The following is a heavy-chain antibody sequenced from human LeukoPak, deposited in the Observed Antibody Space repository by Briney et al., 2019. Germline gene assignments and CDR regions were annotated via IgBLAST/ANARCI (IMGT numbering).Heavy chain of an antibody. V-gene: IGHV5-51*03. Sequence: GASVKVSCKASGYTFTSYWIGWVRQMPGKGLEWMGIIYPGDSDTRYSPSFQGQVTISADKSISTAYLQWSSLKASDTAMYYCAMTTVTTVGFDPWGQGTLVTVSS. D-gene: IGHD4-11*01. CDR3: AMTTVTTVGFDP. CDR1: GYTFTSYW. CDR2: IYPGDSDT. J-gene: IGHJ5*02.